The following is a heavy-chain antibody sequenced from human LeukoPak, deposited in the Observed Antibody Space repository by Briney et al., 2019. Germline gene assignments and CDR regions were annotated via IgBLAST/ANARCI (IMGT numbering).Heavy chain of an antibody. CDR3: AKDRYYYDSSGYFGY. Sequence: GGSLRLSCAASGLTFSSYGMHWVRQAPGKGLEWVAVISYDGSNKYYADSVKGRFTISRDNSKNTLYLQMNSLRAEDTAVYYCAKDRYYYDSSGYFGYWGQGALVTVSS. D-gene: IGHD3-22*01. CDR1: GLTFSSYG. CDR2: ISYDGSNK. J-gene: IGHJ4*02. V-gene: IGHV3-30*18.